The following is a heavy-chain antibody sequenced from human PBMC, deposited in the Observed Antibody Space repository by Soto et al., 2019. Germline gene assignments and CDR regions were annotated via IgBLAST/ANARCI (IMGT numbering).Heavy chain of an antibody. J-gene: IGHJ4*02. V-gene: IGHV3-23*01. D-gene: IGHD3-22*01. CDR2: ISGSGGST. CDR1: GFTFSSYP. CDR3: ASGAYDSSGYYPPDY. Sequence: GGSLNLSCAASGFTFSSYPMSWARRAPGKGLKWVSAISGSGGSTYYADSVKGRFTISRDNSKNTLYLQMNSLRAEDTAVYYCASGAYDSSGYYPPDYWVQGTLVTVSS.